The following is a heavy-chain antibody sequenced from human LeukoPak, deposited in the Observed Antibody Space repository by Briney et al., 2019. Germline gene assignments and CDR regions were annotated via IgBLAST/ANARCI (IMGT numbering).Heavy chain of an antibody. CDR1: GFTFSSYA. CDR2: IYSGGST. D-gene: IGHD3-22*01. V-gene: IGHV3-53*01. Sequence: GGSLRLSCVASGFTFSSYAMNWVRRAPGKGLEWVSGIYSGGSTYYADSVKGRFTISRDNSKNTLYLQMNSLRAEDTAVYYCAMIVVANDAFDIWGQGTMVTVSS. CDR3: AMIVVANDAFDI. J-gene: IGHJ3*02.